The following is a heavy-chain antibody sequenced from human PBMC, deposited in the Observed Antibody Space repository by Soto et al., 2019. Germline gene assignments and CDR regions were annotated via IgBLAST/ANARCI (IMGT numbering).Heavy chain of an antibody. CDR3: ARGGDIVVVPAAPSFDY. V-gene: IGHV4-34*01. CDR1: GGSFSGYY. Sequence: SETLSLTCAVYGGSFSGYYWSWIRQPPGKGLEWIGEINHSGSTNYNPSLKSRVTISVDTSKNQFSLKLSSVTAADTAVYYCARGGDIVVVPAAPSFDYWGQGTLVTVSS. CDR2: INHSGST. D-gene: IGHD2-2*01. J-gene: IGHJ4*02.